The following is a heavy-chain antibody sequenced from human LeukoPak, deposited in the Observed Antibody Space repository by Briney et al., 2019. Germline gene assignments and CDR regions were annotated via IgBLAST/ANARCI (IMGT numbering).Heavy chain of an antibody. CDR2: IYTSGST. Sequence: PSETLSLTCTVSGGSLSSYYWSWIRQPAGKGLEWIGRIYTSGSTNYNPSLKSRVTMSVDTSKNQFSLKLSSVTAADTAVYYCARDGYSSSSIWFDPWGQGTLVTVSS. CDR3: ARDGYSSSSIWFDP. J-gene: IGHJ5*02. V-gene: IGHV4-4*07. CDR1: GGSLSSYY. D-gene: IGHD6-6*01.